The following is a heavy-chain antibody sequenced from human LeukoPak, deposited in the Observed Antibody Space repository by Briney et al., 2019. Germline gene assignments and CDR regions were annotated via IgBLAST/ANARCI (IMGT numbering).Heavy chain of an antibody. CDR1: GYTFTGYY. V-gene: IGHV1-2*02. Sequence: GASVKVSCKASGYTFTGYYMHWVRQAPGQGLEWMGWINPNSGGTNYAQKFQGRVTMTRDTSISTAYTELSRLRSDDTAVYYCARAVAGTHWVFDPWGQGTLVTVSS. J-gene: IGHJ5*02. D-gene: IGHD6-19*01. CDR3: ARAVAGTHWVFDP. CDR2: INPNSGGT.